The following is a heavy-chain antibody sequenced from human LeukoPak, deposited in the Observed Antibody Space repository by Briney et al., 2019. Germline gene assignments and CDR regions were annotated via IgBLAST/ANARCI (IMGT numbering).Heavy chain of an antibody. CDR3: AKAHSPAAIRVILTGYYNTYYYYTDV. J-gene: IGHJ6*03. V-gene: IGHV3-23*01. CDR1: GFTFSSSA. Sequence: PGGSLRVSCADSGFTFSSSAMCWVRQAPGKGVERVSAIIGSGGSTYYADTVKGRFTISRDNSKNTLYLQMNSLRAEDTAVYYCAKAHSPAAIRVILTGYYNTYYYYTDVWGKGTTVTVSS. CDR2: IIGSGGST. D-gene: IGHD3-9*01.